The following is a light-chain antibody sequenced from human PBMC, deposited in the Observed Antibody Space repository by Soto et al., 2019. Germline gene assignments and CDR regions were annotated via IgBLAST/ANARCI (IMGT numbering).Light chain of an antibody. CDR2: GAS. V-gene: IGKV3-20*01. Sequence: EIGLTQSPGTLSVSAGERATLSCMASQGISNTYLAWYQQKPGQAPRLLIYGASFRATGIPDRFTGSGSGTDFTLTITRLEPEDFAVYYCQQFGGSSRTFGQGTKVDIK. CDR3: QQFGGSSRT. J-gene: IGKJ1*01. CDR1: QGISNTY.